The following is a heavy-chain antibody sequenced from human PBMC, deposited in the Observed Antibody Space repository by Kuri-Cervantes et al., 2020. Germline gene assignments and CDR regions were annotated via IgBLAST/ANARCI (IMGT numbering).Heavy chain of an antibody. CDR2: ISSSSSTI. Sequence: GESLKISCAASGFTFSSYSMNWVRQAPGKGLEWVSYISSSSSTIYYADSVKGRFTIPSDNAKNSLYLQMNSLRAEDTAVYYCARDRRDVVVVAATGTYYYYGMDVWGQGTTVTVSS. J-gene: IGHJ6*02. CDR1: GFTFSSYS. V-gene: IGHV3-48*01. D-gene: IGHD2-15*01. CDR3: ARDRRDVVVVAATGTYYYYGMDV.